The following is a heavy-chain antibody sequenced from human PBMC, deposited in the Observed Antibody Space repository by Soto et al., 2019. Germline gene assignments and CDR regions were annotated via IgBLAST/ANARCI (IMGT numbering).Heavy chain of an antibody. CDR2: IYYSGST. CDR3: ARSTLVYSNYYYYGMDV. V-gene: IGHV4-31*03. J-gene: IGHJ6*02. Sequence: SESLSLTCTVSGGSISSGGYYWSWIRQHPGKGLEWIGYIYYSGSTYYNPSLKSRVTISVDTSKNQFSLKLSSVTAADTAVYYCARSTLVYSNYYYYGMDVWGQGTTVSVS. D-gene: IGHD4-4*01. CDR1: GGSISSGGYY.